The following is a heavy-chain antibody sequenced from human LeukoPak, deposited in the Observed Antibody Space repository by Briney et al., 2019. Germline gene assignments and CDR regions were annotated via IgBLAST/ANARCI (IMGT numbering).Heavy chain of an antibody. CDR3: ARVQGLDFRWYFDL. CDR1: GFTFSSYD. V-gene: IGHV3-13*01. J-gene: IGHJ2*01. Sequence: GGSLRLSCAASGFTFSSYDMHWVRQATGKGLEWVSAIGTTGDTYYPGSVKGRFTISRENAKKSLYLQMNSLRAGDTAVYYCARVQGLDFRWYFDLWGRGTLVTVSS. CDR2: IGTTGDT.